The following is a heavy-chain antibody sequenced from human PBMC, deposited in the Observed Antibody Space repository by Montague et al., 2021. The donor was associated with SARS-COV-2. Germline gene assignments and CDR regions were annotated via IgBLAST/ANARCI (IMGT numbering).Heavy chain of an antibody. CDR3: ARERWNIVIVPPVEYGMDV. V-gene: IGHV4-34*01. CDR1: GGSFSGSY. J-gene: IGHJ6*02. Sequence: SETLSLTCAVYGGSFSGSYWTWIRQSPGKGLEWIGEINNRGSVNYSPSLKSRVTISVDTSRNQFSLKVTSVTAADTAVYYCARERWNIVIVPPVEYGMDVWGQGTTVTVPS. D-gene: IGHD2/OR15-2a*01. CDR2: INNRGSV.